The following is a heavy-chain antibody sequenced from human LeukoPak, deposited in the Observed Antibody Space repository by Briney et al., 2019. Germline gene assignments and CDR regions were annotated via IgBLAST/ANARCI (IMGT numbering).Heavy chain of an antibody. CDR2: FDPEDGET. J-gene: IGHJ6*02. CDR3: ATGSSGWYSLIILGYYGMDV. V-gene: IGHV1-24*01. CDR1: GYTLTELS. D-gene: IGHD6-19*01. Sequence: ASVKVSCKVSGYTLTELSMHWVRQAPGKGLERMGGFDPEDGETIYAQKFQGRVTMTEDTSTDTAYMELSSLRSEDTAVYYCATGSSGWYSLIILGYYGMDVWGQGTTVTVSS.